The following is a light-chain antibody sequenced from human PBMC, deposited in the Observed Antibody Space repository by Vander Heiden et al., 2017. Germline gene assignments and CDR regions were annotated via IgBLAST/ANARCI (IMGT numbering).Light chain of an antibody. J-gene: IGKJ2*01. CDR2: GAS. Sequence: EIMMTQSPVTLSASPGERTTLSCRASQSVSSNLAWYQQKPGQAPRLLIYGASTRATGIPARFSGSGSGTEFTLTISSLQSEDFAVYYCQQYTNWPPMYTFGQGTKLEIK. V-gene: IGKV3D-15*01. CDR1: QSVSSN. CDR3: QQYTNWPPMYT.